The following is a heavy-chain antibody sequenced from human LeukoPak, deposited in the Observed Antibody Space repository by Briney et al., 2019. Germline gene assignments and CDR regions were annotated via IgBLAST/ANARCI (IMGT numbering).Heavy chain of an antibody. CDR3: ARDPNSYGLGYGMDV. V-gene: IGHV1-46*01. CDR2: INPSGGST. D-gene: IGHD5-18*01. CDR1: GYTFTGYY. Sequence: ASVKVSCKASGYTFTGYYMHWVRQAPGQGLEWMGIINPSGGSTSYAQKFQGRVTMTRDTSTSTVYMELSSLRSEDTAVYYCARDPNSYGLGYGMDVWGQGTTVTVSS. J-gene: IGHJ6*02.